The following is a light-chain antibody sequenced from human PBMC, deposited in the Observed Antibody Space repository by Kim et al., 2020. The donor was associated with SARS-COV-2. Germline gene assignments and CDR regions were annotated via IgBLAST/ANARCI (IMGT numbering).Light chain of an antibody. CDR1: QSVSSIY. V-gene: IGKV3-20*01. CDR2: GAS. J-gene: IGKJ2*01. Sequence: LSPGERATLSCRASQSVSSIYLAWYQQKPGQAPRLLIYGASSRATGILDRFSGSGSGTDFTLTISRLEPEDFAVYYCQQYGSSLYTFGQGTKLEI. CDR3: QQYGSSLYT.